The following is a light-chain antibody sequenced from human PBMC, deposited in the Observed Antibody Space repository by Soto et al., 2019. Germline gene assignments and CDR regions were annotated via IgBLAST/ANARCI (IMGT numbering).Light chain of an antibody. V-gene: IGKV3-20*01. CDR3: QQYANSPVS. CDR2: GAS. CDR1: QSVGNNY. J-gene: IGKJ4*01. Sequence: EIVLTQSPGTLSLSPGERATLSCRASQSVGNNYLAWYQQKPGQAPRLLIYGASRRATGIPDRFSGSGSGTEFTLTISRLEPEDFAVFYCQQYANSPVSFGGGTKVEIK.